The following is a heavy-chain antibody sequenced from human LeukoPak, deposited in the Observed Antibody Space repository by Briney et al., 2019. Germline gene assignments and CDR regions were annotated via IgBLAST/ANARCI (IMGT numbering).Heavy chain of an antibody. CDR1: AYTFSGYY. CDR2: INPNGGVT. V-gene: IGHV1-2*02. Sequence: ASVKVSCKASAYTFSGYYTHWLRQAPGQGLEWMGWINPNGGVTNYAQKFQGRVTMTRDTSISTAYMELSRLRSDDTAVYYCARDGGDGYNFYYWGQGTLVTVSS. D-gene: IGHD5-24*01. J-gene: IGHJ4*02. CDR3: ARDGGDGYNFYY.